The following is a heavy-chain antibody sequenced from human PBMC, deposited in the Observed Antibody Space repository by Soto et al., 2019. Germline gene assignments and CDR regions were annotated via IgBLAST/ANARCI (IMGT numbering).Heavy chain of an antibody. D-gene: IGHD3-10*01. Sequence: GASVKVSCKASGFTFTSSAVQWVRQARGQRLEWIGWIVVGSGNTNYAQKFQERVTITRDMSTSTAYMELSSLRSEDTAVYYCVKDHGTAMVRGGLDSWGQGALVTVSS. CDR1: GFTFTSSA. CDR3: VKDHGTAMVRGGLDS. V-gene: IGHV1-58*01. J-gene: IGHJ4*02. CDR2: IVVGSGNT.